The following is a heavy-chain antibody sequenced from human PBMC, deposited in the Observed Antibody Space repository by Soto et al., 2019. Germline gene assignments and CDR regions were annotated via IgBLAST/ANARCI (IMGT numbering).Heavy chain of an antibody. CDR1: GYSISGGYY. V-gene: IGHV4-38-2*01. D-gene: IGHD6-19*01. CDR2: IYHSGST. J-gene: IGHJ6*02. Sequence: SETLSLTCAVSGYSISGGYYWGWIRQSPGKGLEWIGSIYHSGSTYYNPSLKSRVTISVDTSKNQFSLKLRSVTAADTAVYYSARRVAGIYHCYFGMDVWGQGTTVTVSS. CDR3: ARRVAGIYHCYFGMDV.